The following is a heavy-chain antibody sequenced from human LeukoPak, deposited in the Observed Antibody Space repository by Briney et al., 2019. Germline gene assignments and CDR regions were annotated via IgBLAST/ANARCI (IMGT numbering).Heavy chain of an antibody. D-gene: IGHD3-3*01. Sequence: PGGSLRLSCAASGFTFSSYGMHWVRQAPGKGLEWVAFIRYDGSNKYYADSVKGRFTISRDNSKNTLYLQMNSLRAEDTAVYYCARDYDFWSGFVGYWGQGTLVTFSS. CDR3: ARDYDFWSGFVGY. CDR1: GFTFSSYG. CDR2: IRYDGSNK. J-gene: IGHJ4*02. V-gene: IGHV3-30*02.